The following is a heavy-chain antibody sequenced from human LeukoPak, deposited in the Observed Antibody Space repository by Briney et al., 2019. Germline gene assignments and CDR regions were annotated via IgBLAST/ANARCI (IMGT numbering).Heavy chain of an antibody. Sequence: PGGSLRLSCAASGFTFSDYGMHWVRQAPGKGLEWVAVISYDGSHKYYVDPVRGRFTNSRDNSKNTLYLEMNSLRDEDTAVYCCAAGVGGVIFDYWGQGTLVTVSS. CDR3: AAGVGGVIFDY. V-gene: IGHV3-30*03. CDR2: ISYDGSHK. J-gene: IGHJ4*02. CDR1: GFTFSDYG. D-gene: IGHD3-16*01.